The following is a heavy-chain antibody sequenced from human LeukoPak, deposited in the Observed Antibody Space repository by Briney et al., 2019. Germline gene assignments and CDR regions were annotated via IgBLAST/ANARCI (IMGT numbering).Heavy chain of an antibody. CDR2: IRSKAYGGTT. Sequence: GGSLRLSCTASGFTFGDYAMSWLRQAPGKGLEWVGFIRSKAYGGTTEYAASVKGRFIISRGDSKSIAYLQMNSLKTEDTAVYYCTRGSAASYGPYFDYWGQGTLVTVSS. J-gene: IGHJ4*02. D-gene: IGHD5-18*01. CDR1: GFTFGDYA. CDR3: TRGSAASYGPYFDY. V-gene: IGHV3-49*03.